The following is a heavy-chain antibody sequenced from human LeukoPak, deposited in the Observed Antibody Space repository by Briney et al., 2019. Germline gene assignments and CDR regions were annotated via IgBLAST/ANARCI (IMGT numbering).Heavy chain of an antibody. D-gene: IGHD4-23*01. CDR2: ISWNSGSI. J-gene: IGHJ1*01. CDR3: AKDMSVGGSHQYFQH. V-gene: IGHV3-9*01. Sequence: GGSLRLSCAASGFTFDDYAMHWVRQAPGKGLEWVSGISWNSGSIGYADSVKGRFTISRDNAKDSLYPQMNSLRAEDTALYYCAKDMSVGGSHQYFQHWGQGTLVTVSS. CDR1: GFTFDDYA.